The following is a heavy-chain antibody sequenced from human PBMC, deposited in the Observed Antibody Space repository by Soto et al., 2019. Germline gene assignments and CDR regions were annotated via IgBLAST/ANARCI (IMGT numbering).Heavy chain of an antibody. J-gene: IGHJ5*02. CDR3: ARVGALVTAQGRVDP. V-gene: IGHV4-39*01. D-gene: IGHD2-21*02. CDR2: IYYSGST. CDR1: GGSNSSSGYY. Sequence: XTLSLTGTVSGGSNSSSGYYGGWIRQPPGKGLEWIGSIYYSGSTHNNQSLKSRFTLSVDTSKRQLSLRLRSVTAADTAVYSFARVGALVTAQGRVDPWAQGTLVTVSS.